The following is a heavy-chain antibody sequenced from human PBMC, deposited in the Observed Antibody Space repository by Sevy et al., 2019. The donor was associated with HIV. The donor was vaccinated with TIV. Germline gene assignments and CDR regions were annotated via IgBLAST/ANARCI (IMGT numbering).Heavy chain of an antibody. CDR3: AKDTSPTAYSDAFDI. V-gene: IGHV3-9*01. CDR2: IYWNSGSI. Sequence: GGSLRLSCAASGFTFDDYAMHGVRQAPGKGLEWVAGIYWNSGSIGYADSVKGRFTISRDNAKNSLYLQMNSLRAEDTAFYYCAKDTSPTAYSDAFDIWGQGTMVTVSS. CDR1: GFTFDDYA. D-gene: IGHD2-21*01. J-gene: IGHJ3*02.